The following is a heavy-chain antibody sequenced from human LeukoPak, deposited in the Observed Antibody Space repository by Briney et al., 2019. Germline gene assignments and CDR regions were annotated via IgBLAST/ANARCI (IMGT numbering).Heavy chain of an antibody. CDR3: ARGDYDYVWGSYRYTGFDY. V-gene: IGHV3-7*03. Sequence: GGSLRLSCAASGFTFSSYWMSWVRQAPGKGLEWVANIKQDGSEKYYVDSVKGRFTISRDNAKNSLYLQMNSLRAEDTAVYYCARGDYDYVWGSYRYTGFDYWGQGTLSPSPQ. J-gene: IGHJ4*02. D-gene: IGHD3-16*02. CDR1: GFTFSSYW. CDR2: IKQDGSEK.